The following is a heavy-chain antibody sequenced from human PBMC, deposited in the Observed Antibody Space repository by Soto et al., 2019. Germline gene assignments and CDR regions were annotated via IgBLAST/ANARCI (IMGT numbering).Heavy chain of an antibody. V-gene: IGHV3-48*01. CDR1: GFAFSSYS. Sequence: GGSLRLSCADSGFAFSSYSMNWVRQAPGKGLEWVSFITSSSSTIYYADSVKGRFTISKDNAKNLLYLQMNSLRAEDTAVYYCASGRYYYDSSGFMDFDYWGQGTLVTVSS. D-gene: IGHD3-22*01. CDR3: ASGRYYYDSSGFMDFDY. CDR2: ITSSSSTI. J-gene: IGHJ4*02.